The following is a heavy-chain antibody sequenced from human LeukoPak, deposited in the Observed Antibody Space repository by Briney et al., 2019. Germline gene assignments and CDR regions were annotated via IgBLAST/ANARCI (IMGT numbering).Heavy chain of an antibody. CDR2: ISAYNGNT. D-gene: IGHD6-13*01. V-gene: IGHV1-18*01. J-gene: IGHJ4*02. CDR1: GYTFTSYG. CDR3: ARGEFGGSSWYEDDY. Sequence: ASVKVSCKASGYTFTSYGISWVRQAPGQGLEWMGWISAYNGNTNYAQKLQGRVTMTTDTSTSTAYMELRSLRSDDTAVYYCARGEFGGSSWYEDDYWGQGTLVTVSS.